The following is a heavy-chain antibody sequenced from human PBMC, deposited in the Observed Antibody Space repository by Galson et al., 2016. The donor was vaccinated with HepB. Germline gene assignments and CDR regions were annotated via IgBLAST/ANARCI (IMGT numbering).Heavy chain of an antibody. V-gene: IGHV3-23*01. Sequence: SLRLSCAASGFTFSNYAMNWVRQAPGKGLEWVSTIRGDATYTVFADSVKGRFTISRDNSRNTLYLQMNSLRAEDAAVYYCARDALRLGELPYYFDYWGQGTPVTVSS. CDR1: GFTFSNYA. J-gene: IGHJ4*02. D-gene: IGHD3-16*01. CDR3: ARDALRLGELPYYFDY. CDR2: IRGDATYT.